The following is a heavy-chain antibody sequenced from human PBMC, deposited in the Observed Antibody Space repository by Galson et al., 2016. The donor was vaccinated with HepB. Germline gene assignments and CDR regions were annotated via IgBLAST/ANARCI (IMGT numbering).Heavy chain of an antibody. CDR2: IIPMFGTT. CDR3: ARLGYCSGRSCY. J-gene: IGHJ4*02. D-gene: IGHD2-15*01. Sequence: SVKVSCKASGGTFSNYAISWVRQAPGQGLEWMGGIIPMFGTTNYAQKFQGRVTITADKSTSIAYMELTSLTSEDTAVYYCARLGYCSGRSCYWGQGTLVTVSS. CDR1: GGTFSNYA. V-gene: IGHV1-69*06.